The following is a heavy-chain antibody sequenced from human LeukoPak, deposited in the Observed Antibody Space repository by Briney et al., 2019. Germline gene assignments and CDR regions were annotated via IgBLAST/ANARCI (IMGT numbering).Heavy chain of an antibody. CDR2: IDHSGTT. Sequence: SETLSLTCAVYGDSFSGYFWSWLRQPPGKGLEWIGEIDHSGTTNYNPSLKSRATISVDTSKKQFSLRLTSVTAAVTAVYYCARSGHGNYYFYYMDVWGNGTTVTVSS. J-gene: IGHJ6*03. D-gene: IGHD1-1*01. CDR1: GDSFSGYF. V-gene: IGHV4-34*01. CDR3: ARSGHGNYYFYYMDV.